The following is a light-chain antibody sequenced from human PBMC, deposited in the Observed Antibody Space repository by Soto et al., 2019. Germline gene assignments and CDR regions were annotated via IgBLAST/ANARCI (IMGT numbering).Light chain of an antibody. Sequence: ELVWTQSPGTLSLSPGESAPLSCRASQSVSSFLAWYQQKPGQAPRLLIYDASNRATGIPARFSGSGSGTDFTLTISSLQSEDFAVYYCQQYNNWPPITFGQGTRLEIK. V-gene: IGKV3D-15*01. CDR3: QQYNNWPPIT. CDR1: QSVSSF. J-gene: IGKJ5*01. CDR2: DAS.